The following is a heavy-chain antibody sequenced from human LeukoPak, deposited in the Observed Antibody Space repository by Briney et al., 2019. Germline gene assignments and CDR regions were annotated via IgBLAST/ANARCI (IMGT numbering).Heavy chain of an antibody. CDR1: GFTFSSYA. CDR2: ISYDGSNK. Sequence: PGGSLRLSCAASGFTFSSYAMHWVRQAPGKGLEWVAVISYDGSNKYYADSVKGRFTISRDNSKNTLYLQMNSLRAEDTAVYYCATSIAVAGTVGYFQHWGQGTLVTVSS. CDR3: ATSIAVAGTVGYFQH. V-gene: IGHV3-30-3*01. J-gene: IGHJ1*01. D-gene: IGHD6-19*01.